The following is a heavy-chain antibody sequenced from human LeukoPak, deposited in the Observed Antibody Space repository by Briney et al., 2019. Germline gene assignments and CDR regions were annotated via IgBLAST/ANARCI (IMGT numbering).Heavy chain of an antibody. D-gene: IGHD3-22*01. CDR3: ARDRDYYDSSGYGY. CDR2: ISSSGSTI. CDR1: GFTFSDYY. Sequence: GGSLRLSCAASGFTFSDYYMSWIRQAPGKGLEWVSYISSSGSTIYYADSVKGRFTISRDNAKNSLYPQMNSLRAEDTAVYYCARDRDYYDSSGYGYWGQGTLVTVSS. J-gene: IGHJ4*02. V-gene: IGHV3-11*01.